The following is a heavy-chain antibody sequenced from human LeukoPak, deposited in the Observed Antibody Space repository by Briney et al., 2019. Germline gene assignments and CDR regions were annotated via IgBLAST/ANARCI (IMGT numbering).Heavy chain of an antibody. CDR3: ARGSDTAAGLY. Sequence: PSETLSLTCTVSGGSISSSSYYWSWIRQPPGKGLEWIGEINHSGSTNYNPSLKSRVPISVDSSKNQFSLKVSSVTAADTAVYYCARGSDTAAGLYWGQGTLVTVSS. CDR1: GGSISSSSYY. CDR2: INHSGST. D-gene: IGHD6-13*01. J-gene: IGHJ4*02. V-gene: IGHV4-39*07.